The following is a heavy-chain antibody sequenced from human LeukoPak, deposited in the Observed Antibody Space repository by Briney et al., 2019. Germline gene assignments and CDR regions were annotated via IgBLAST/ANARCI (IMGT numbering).Heavy chain of an antibody. CDR1: GGSISSGDYY. V-gene: IGHV4-30-4*01. D-gene: IGHD2-15*01. Sequence: PSETLSLTCTVSGGSISSGDYYWSWIRQPPGKGLEWIGYIYYSGSTYYNPSLKSRVTISVDTSKNQFSLKLSSVTAADTAVYYCARDCAYCSGVPRGAFDIWGQGTMVTVSS. CDR3: ARDCAYCSGVPRGAFDI. CDR2: IYYSGST. J-gene: IGHJ3*02.